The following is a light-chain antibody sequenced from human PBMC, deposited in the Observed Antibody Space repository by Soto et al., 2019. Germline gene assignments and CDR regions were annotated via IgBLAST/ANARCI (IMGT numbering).Light chain of an antibody. CDR3: SSFSTCAPLVI. Sequence: QSVLTQPASVSGSPGQSITISCSGTDSDIGAFTYVSWYQQSPGKAPKLIIFDATKRPSGVPDRFSGSRSGHTASLTISGLQGEDEADYYCSSFSTCAPLVIFGLGTKLTVL. V-gene: IGLV2-14*01. J-gene: IGLJ1*01. CDR2: DAT. CDR1: DSDIGAFTY.